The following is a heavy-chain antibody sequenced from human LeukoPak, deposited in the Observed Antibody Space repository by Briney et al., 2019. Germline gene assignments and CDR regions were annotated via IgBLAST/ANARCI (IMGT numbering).Heavy chain of an antibody. CDR3: ARIRSSSWAYYFDY. Sequence: ESGPTLVNPTQTLTLTGTFPGVSLSTSGMRVSWIRQPPGKALEWLACIDWDDDKFYSTSLKTRLTISKDTSKNQVVLTMTNMDPVDTATYYCARIRSSSWAYYFDYWGQGTLVTVSS. CDR2: IDWDDDK. CDR1: GVSLSTSGMR. J-gene: IGHJ4*02. V-gene: IGHV2-70*04. D-gene: IGHD6-13*01.